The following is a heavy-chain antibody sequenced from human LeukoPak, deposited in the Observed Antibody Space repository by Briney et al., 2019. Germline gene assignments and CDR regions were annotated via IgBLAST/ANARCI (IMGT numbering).Heavy chain of an antibody. Sequence: GASVKVSCTLSGNTLRELPIQWVRQAGGKGLEWMAGFDPEKAEIVYAQKFQGRVTMTEDTSTNTAYMELTSLTSDDTALYHCATRGSDFWSGFDYWGQGTQVTVSS. V-gene: IGHV1-24*01. J-gene: IGHJ4*02. CDR3: ATRGSDFWSGFDY. CDR2: FDPEKAEI. CDR1: GNTLRELP. D-gene: IGHD3-3*01.